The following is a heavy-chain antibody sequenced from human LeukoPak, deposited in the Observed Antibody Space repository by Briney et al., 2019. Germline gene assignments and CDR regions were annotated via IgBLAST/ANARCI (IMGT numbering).Heavy chain of an antibody. CDR2: IRYDGSNK. Sequence: PGGSLRLSCAASGFTFSSYGMHWVRQAPGKGLEWVAFIRYDGSNKYYADSVKGRFTISRDNSKNTLYLQMNSLRAEDTAVYYCAKVVSYDNSGYLDYWGQGTLVTVSS. CDR3: AKVVSYDNSGYLDY. J-gene: IGHJ4*02. D-gene: IGHD3-22*01. CDR1: GFTFSSYG. V-gene: IGHV3-30*02.